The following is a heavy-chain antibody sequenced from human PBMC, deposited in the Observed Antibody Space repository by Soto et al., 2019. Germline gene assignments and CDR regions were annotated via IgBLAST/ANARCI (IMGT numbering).Heavy chain of an antibody. CDR2: IWYDGSNK. CDR3: ARNRSGSGPDDAFDI. CDR1: GFTFSSYG. Sequence: GGSLRLSCAASGFTFSSYGMHWVRQAPGKGLEWVAVIWYDGSNKYYADSVKGRFTISRDNSKNTLSLQMNSLSAEATAVYYCARNRSGSGPDDAFDIWGQGTMVTVSS. J-gene: IGHJ3*02. V-gene: IGHV3-33*01. D-gene: IGHD3-10*01.